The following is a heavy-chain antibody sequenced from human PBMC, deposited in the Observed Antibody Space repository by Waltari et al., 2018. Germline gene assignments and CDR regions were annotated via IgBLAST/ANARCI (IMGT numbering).Heavy chain of an antibody. Sequence: QVQLQESGPGLVKPSETLSLTCTVSGGSISSYYWSWIRQPPGKGLEWIGYIYTSGSTNYNPSLKSRVTISVDTSKNQFSLKLSSVTAADTVVYYCARSSGWFYFDYWGQGTLVTVSS. CDR2: IYTSGST. J-gene: IGHJ4*02. CDR1: GGSISSYY. CDR3: ARSSGWFYFDY. V-gene: IGHV4-4*09. D-gene: IGHD6-19*01.